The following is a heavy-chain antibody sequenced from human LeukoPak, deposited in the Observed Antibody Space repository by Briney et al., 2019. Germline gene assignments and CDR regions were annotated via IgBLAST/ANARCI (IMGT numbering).Heavy chain of an antibody. Sequence: GESLQISCKGSGYSFTSYWIGWVRQLPGKGLEWMGIRNPGDSDIRYSPSFQGQVTISADKSTSTAYLRWSSLKASDTAMYYCARQGTTVTHEGAFDIWGQGTMVTVS. CDR2: RNPGDSDI. V-gene: IGHV5-51*01. CDR3: ARQGTTVTHEGAFDI. CDR1: GYSFTSYW. D-gene: IGHD4-17*01. J-gene: IGHJ3*02.